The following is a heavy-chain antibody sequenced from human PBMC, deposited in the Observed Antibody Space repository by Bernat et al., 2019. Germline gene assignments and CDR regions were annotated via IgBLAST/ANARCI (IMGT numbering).Heavy chain of an antibody. Sequence: QVQLVESGGGVVQPGRSLRLSCAASGFTFSSYAMHWVRQAPGKGLEWVAVISYDGSNKYYADSVKGRFTISRDNSKNTLYLQMNSRRAEDTAVYYCARGGAMITFGGPSPGAFDIWGQGTMVTVSS. V-gene: IGHV3-30*01. CDR3: ARGGAMITFGGPSPGAFDI. J-gene: IGHJ3*02. D-gene: IGHD3-16*01. CDR2: ISYDGSNK. CDR1: GFTFSSYA.